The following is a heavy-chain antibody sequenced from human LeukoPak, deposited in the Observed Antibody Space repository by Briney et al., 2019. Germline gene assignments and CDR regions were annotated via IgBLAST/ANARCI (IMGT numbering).Heavy chain of an antibody. V-gene: IGHV1-69*06. CDR1: GGTFSSYA. J-gene: IGHJ6*03. D-gene: IGHD6-19*01. Sequence: SVKVSCKASGGTFSSYAISWVRQAPGQGLEWMGGIIPIFGTANYAQKFQGRVTITADKSTSTAYMELSSPRSEDTAVYYCARSYSSGWFILDYYYYYYMDVWGKGTTVTVSS. CDR2: IIPIFGTA. CDR3: ARSYSSGWFILDYYYYYYMDV.